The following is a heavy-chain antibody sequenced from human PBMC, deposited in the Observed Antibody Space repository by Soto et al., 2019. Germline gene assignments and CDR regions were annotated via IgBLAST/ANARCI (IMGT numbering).Heavy chain of an antibody. Sequence: ASVKVSCKASGYTFTSYAMHWVRQAPGQRLEWMGWINAGNGNTKYSQKFQGRVTITRDTSACTAYIELSSLRSEDTAVYYCAIWIAGTFVTLPLAARFFDYWCQGTLGTLSS. CDR2: INAGNGNT. V-gene: IGHV1-3*01. D-gene: IGHD6-13*01. CDR1: GYTFTSYA. J-gene: IGHJ4*02. CDR3: AIWIAGTFVTLPLAARFFDY.